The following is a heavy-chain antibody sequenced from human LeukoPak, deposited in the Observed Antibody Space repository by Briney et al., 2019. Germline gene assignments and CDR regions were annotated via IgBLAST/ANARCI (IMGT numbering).Heavy chain of an antibody. D-gene: IGHD4-17*01. J-gene: IGHJ4*02. CDR1: VYILTSYT. CDR3: ASELGTTVTYYYFDY. Sequence: ASVKVSCKASVYILTSYTISWVRQAPGQGLEWMGWISSYNGNTNYAQMLQGRVTMTTDTSTSTAYEELRSLRSDDTAVYYCASELGTTVTYYYFDYWGQGTLVTVSS. V-gene: IGHV1-18*01. CDR2: ISSYNGNT.